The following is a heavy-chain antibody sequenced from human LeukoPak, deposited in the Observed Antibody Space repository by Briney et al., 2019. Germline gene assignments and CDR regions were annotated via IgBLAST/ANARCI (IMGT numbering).Heavy chain of an antibody. J-gene: IGHJ4*02. D-gene: IGHD3-10*01. Sequence: GASVKVSCKASGGTFSSYAISWVRQAPGQGLEWMGRIIPILGIANYAQKFQGRVTITADKSTSTAYMELSSLRSEDTAVYYCASRYGSGSYYAYWGKGTLVTVSS. V-gene: IGHV1-69*04. CDR1: GGTFSSYA. CDR3: ASRYGSGSYYAY. CDR2: IIPILGIA.